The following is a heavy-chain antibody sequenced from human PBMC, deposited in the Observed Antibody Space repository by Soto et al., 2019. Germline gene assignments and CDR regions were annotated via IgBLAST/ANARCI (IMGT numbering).Heavy chain of an antibody. Sequence: QIQLVQSGTEVKEPGASVKVSCKASGYTFGSYGISWVRQTPGQGLEWMGWIIAYNGDTKYAQKFQGRITMTIDTSTTTGYMELRNMRSDDADVYYCARVSQCISSTCPGSWFDPWGQGSLVTVS. V-gene: IGHV1-18*01. CDR1: GYTFGSYG. J-gene: IGHJ5*02. CDR2: IIAYNGDT. D-gene: IGHD2-8*01. CDR3: ARVSQCISSTCPGSWFDP.